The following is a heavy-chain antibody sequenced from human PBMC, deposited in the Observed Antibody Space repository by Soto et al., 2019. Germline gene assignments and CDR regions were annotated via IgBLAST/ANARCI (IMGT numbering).Heavy chain of an antibody. CDR1: GYTFTSYD. V-gene: IGHV1-8*01. Sequence: ASVKVSCKASGYTFTSYDINWVRQATGQGLEWMGWMNPNSGNTGYAQKFQGRVTMTRNTSISTAYMELSSLRSDDTAVYYCARDRGKDYDFWSGYPYGMDVWGQGTTVTVSS. CDR2: MNPNSGNT. CDR3: ARDRGKDYDFWSGYPYGMDV. J-gene: IGHJ6*02. D-gene: IGHD3-3*01.